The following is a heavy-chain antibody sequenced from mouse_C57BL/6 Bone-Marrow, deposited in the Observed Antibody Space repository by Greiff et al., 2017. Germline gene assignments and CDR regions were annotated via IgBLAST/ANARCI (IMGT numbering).Heavy chain of an antibody. J-gene: IGHJ1*03. CDR3: ARLGRSTMVTTGYFDV. V-gene: IGHV1-55*01. D-gene: IGHD2-2*01. Sequence: QVQLQQSGAELVKPGASVKMSCKASGYTFTSYWITWVKQRPGQGLEWIGDIYPGSGSTNYNEKFKSKATLTVDTSSSTAYMQLSSLTSEDSAVYYCARLGRSTMVTTGYFDVWGTGTTVTVSS. CDR1: GYTFTSYW. CDR2: IYPGSGST.